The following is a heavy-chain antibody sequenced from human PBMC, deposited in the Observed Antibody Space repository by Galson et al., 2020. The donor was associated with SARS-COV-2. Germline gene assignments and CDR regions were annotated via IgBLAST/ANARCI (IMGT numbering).Heavy chain of an antibody. CDR1: GGSFSDYY. D-gene: IGHD3-22*01. Sequence: TSETLSLTCAVSGGSFSDYYWNWIRQPPGKGLEWVGVINHSGSTNYNPSPKSRVTISLDTSTNQFPLKLSSVTAADRAVYYCARVDYYDSSGSILNRRIGYWGQGTLVTVSS. CDR2: INHSGST. J-gene: IGHJ4*02. V-gene: IGHV4-34*01. CDR3: ARVDYYDSSGSILNRRIGY.